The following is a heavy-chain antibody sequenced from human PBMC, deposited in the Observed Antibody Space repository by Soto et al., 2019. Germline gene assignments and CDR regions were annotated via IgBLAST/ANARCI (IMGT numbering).Heavy chain of an antibody. V-gene: IGHV1-18*01. J-gene: IGHJ1*01. CDR1: GYTFASHG. Sequence: QVQLVQSGPDVKKPGASVKVSCETSGYTFASHGLSWVRQAPGQGLEWMGWINTYNGKTYYPQKFQGRVTMTTDTSPLSVFLKLRLQASDRTAVYFRAIVPCVITGRDYWGQCCLVSVSS. D-gene: IGHD1-20*01. CDR3: AIVPCVITGRDY. CDR2: INTYNGKT.